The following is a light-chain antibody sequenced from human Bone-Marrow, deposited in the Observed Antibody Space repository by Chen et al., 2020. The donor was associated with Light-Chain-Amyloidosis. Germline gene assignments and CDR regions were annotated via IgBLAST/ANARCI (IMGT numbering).Light chain of an antibody. J-gene: IGLJ2*01. Sequence: QSALTQPPSVSGSPGQSLNISCPGTSSDVGGYNHVSWYQQHPGKAPKLMIYDVSNRPSGVSNRFSGSKSGNTASLTISGLQAEDEADYYCSSYTSSRTLVFGGGTKLTVL. CDR3: SSYTSSRTLV. V-gene: IGLV2-14*03. CDR2: DVS. CDR1: SSDVGGYNH.